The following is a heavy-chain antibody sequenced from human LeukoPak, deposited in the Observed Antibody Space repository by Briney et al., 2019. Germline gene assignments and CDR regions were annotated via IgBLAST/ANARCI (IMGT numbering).Heavy chain of an antibody. J-gene: IGHJ5*02. CDR1: GFTFTNAW. CDR2: IKRKSDGGTT. CDR3: ATPLAWLLNGPWFDP. D-gene: IGHD3-9*01. Sequence: GGSLQLSCEVSGFTFTNAWMTWVRQAPGKGLEWVGRIKRKSDGGTTDYAAPVRGRFTISRDDSKNTLYLQMNSLKTEDTAVYYCATPLAWLLNGPWFDPWGQGTLVIVSS. V-gene: IGHV3-15*01.